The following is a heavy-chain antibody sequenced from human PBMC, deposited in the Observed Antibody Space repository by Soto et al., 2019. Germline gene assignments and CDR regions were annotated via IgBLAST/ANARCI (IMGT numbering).Heavy chain of an antibody. CDR2: IIPIFGTA. D-gene: IGHD5-12*01. CDR3: ARGVGWLQFFDY. V-gene: IGHV1-69*06. CDR1: GGTFRSYP. J-gene: IGHJ4*02. Sequence: QVQLVQSGAEGKKPGSSVKISCKAAGGTFRSYPISWVRQAPGQGLEWMGGIIPIFGTANYAKKLQGRVTITADKSTSIAYMGLSSLRAEDTDVYYWARGVGWLQFFDYWGQGTLVTVSS.